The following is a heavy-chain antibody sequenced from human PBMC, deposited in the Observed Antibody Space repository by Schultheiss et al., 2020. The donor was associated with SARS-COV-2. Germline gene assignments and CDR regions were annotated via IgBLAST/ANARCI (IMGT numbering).Heavy chain of an antibody. J-gene: IGHJ4*02. V-gene: IGHV1-18*01. Sequence: ASVKVSCKASGYTFTSYGISWVRQAPGQGLEWMGWISAYNGNTNYAQKFQGRVTITADESTSTAYMELSSLRSEDTAVYYCARMTTVTSPVDYWGQGTLVTVSS. CDR1: GYTFTSYG. CDR2: ISAYNGNT. D-gene: IGHD4-17*01. CDR3: ARMTTVTSPVDY.